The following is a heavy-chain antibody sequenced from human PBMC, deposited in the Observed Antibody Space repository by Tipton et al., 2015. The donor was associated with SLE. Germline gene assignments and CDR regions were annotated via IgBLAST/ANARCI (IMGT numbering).Heavy chain of an antibody. V-gene: IGHV3-30-3*01. Sequence: VQLVQSGGGVVQPGRSLRLSCAASGFTFSSYAMHWVRQAPGKGLEWVAVISYDGSNKYYADSVKGRFTISRDNSKNTLYLQMNSLRAEDTAVYYCAKGGTNWNYDAFDIWGQGTMVTVSS. CDR2: ISYDGSNK. D-gene: IGHD1-7*01. J-gene: IGHJ3*02. CDR3: AKGGTNWNYDAFDI. CDR1: GFTFSSYA.